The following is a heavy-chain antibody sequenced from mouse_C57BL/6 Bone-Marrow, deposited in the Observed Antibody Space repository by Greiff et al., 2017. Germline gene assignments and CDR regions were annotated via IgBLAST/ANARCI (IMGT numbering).Heavy chain of an antibody. Sequence: DVMLVESGGGLVKPGGSLKLSCAASGFTFSSYAMSWVRQTPEKRLEWVATISDGGSYTYYPDNVKGRFTISRDNAKNNLYLQMSHLKSEDTAMYYCARARLGYYFDYWGQGTTLTVSS. CDR2: ISDGGSYT. V-gene: IGHV5-4*03. CDR1: GFTFSSYA. CDR3: ARARLGYYFDY. J-gene: IGHJ2*01.